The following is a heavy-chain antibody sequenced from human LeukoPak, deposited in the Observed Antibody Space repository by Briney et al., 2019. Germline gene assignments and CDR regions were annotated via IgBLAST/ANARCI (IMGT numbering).Heavy chain of an antibody. V-gene: IGHV1-69*13. CDR2: IIPIFGTA. Sequence: GASVKVSCKASGGTFSSYAISWVRQAPGQGLEWMGGIIPIFGTANYAQKFQGRVTITADESTSTAYMELSSLRPEDTAVYYCARVDDIVVVPAAMGVRSGAYYYYGMDVWGKGTTVTVSS. J-gene: IGHJ6*04. CDR3: ARVDDIVVVPAAMGVRSGAYYYYGMDV. D-gene: IGHD2-2*01. CDR1: GGTFSSYA.